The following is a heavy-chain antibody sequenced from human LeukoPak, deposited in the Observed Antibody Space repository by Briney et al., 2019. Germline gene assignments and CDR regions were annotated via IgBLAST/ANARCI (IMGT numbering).Heavy chain of an antibody. V-gene: IGHV3-33*01. J-gene: IGHJ4*02. CDR1: GFTFRTYG. CDR3: ASSSGWYLSSDY. D-gene: IGHD6-19*01. Sequence: PGRSLRLSCAASGFTFRTYGMHWVRQAPGKGLEWVAVIWYDGSDKYHADSVKGRFTISRDNSENMLYLQMNSLRAEDTAVYYCASSSGWYLSSDYWGQGTLVTVSS. CDR2: IWYDGSDK.